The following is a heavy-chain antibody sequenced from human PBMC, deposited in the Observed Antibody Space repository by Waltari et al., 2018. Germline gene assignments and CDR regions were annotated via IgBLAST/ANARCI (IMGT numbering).Heavy chain of an antibody. CDR3: ARDRGRGLYLDT. V-gene: IGHV4-4*02. Sequence: RLQESGPGPVKPSRPLPPRCAGSRDSLSSPYWWSWVRQSPQKGLEWIGQVHGSGRSNYSPSFASRVSVSLDTSNNQFDLKMTAATAADTAVYYCARDRGRGLYLDTWGPGTVVTVSP. CDR1: RDSLSSPYW. D-gene: IGHD2-15*01. J-gene: IGHJ4*02. CDR2: VHGSGRS.